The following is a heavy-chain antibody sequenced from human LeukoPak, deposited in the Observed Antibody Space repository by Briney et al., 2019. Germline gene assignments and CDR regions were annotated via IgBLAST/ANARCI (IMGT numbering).Heavy chain of an antibody. CDR1: GFTFSSYG. CDR3: AKDLGYYDFWSGYYMTVDY. Sequence: PGGSLRLSCAASGFTFSSYGMHCVRQAPGKGLEWVAFIRYDGSNKYYADSVKGRFTISRDNSKNTLYLQMNSLRAEDTAVYYCAKDLGYYDFWSGYYMTVDYWGQGTLVTVSS. J-gene: IGHJ4*02. CDR2: IRYDGSNK. V-gene: IGHV3-30*02. D-gene: IGHD3-3*01.